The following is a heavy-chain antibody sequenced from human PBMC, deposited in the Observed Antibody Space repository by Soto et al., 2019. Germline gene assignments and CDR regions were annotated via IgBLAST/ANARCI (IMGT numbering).Heavy chain of an antibody. V-gene: IGHV4-34*01. D-gene: IGHD5-18*01. CDR2: INHSGST. Sequence: SQTLSLTCAVYGGSFRGYYWSWIRQPPGKGLEWIGEINHSGSTNYNPSLKSRVTISVDTSKNQFSLKLSSVTAADTAVYYCARIQLWTPYYYYYMDVWGKGTTVTVSS. CDR1: GGSFRGYY. CDR3: ARIQLWTPYYYYYMDV. J-gene: IGHJ6*03.